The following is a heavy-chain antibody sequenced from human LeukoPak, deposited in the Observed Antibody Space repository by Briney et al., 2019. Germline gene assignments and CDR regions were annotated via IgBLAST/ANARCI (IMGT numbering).Heavy chain of an antibody. V-gene: IGHV1-8*01. CDR2: MNPNSGNT. Sequence: ASVKVSCRASGYTFTSYDINWVRQATGQGLEWMGWMNPNSGNTGYAQKFQGRVTMTRNTSISTAYMELSSLRSEDTAVYYCARGSFESYSSSWYADYWGQGTLVTVSS. CDR3: ARGSFESYSSSWYADY. D-gene: IGHD6-13*01. J-gene: IGHJ4*02. CDR1: GYTFTSYD.